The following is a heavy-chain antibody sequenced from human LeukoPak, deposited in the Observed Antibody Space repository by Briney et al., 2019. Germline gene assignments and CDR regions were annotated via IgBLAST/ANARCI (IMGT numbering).Heavy chain of an antibody. J-gene: IGHJ4*02. CDR1: GFTYSHYG. CDR2: IWSGGTEK. Sequence: GGSLRLSCAASGFTYSHYGMHWVRQGPGMGLAWVAVIWSGGTEKYYGDAVKGRFTISRDNSRNTLYLQMNSLRGEDTAVYYCAKDAQRGFDYSNSLEYWGQGTLVTVSS. CDR3: AKDAQRGFDYSNSLEY. V-gene: IGHV3-33*06. D-gene: IGHD4-11*01.